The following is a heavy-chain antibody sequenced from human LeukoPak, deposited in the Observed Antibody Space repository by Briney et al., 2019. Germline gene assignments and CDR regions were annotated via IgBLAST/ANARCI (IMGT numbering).Heavy chain of an antibody. D-gene: IGHD3-16*01. CDR1: GFTFSSYA. CDR3: ARGGSGQPESHYDYVWGMADT. V-gene: IGHV3-30-3*01. J-gene: IGHJ5*02. Sequence: GRSLRLSCAASGFTFSSYAMHWVRQAPGKGLEWVAVISYDGSNKYYADSVKGRFTISRDNSKNTLYLQMNSLRAEDTAVYYCARGGSGQPESHYDYVWGMADTWGQGTLVTVSS. CDR2: ISYDGSNK.